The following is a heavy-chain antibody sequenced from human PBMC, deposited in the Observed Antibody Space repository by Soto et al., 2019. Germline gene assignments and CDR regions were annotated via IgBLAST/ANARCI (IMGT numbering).Heavy chain of an antibody. V-gene: IGHV1-69*01. CDR3: ARDIRRGYDSSGYLFDI. CDR1: GGTFSSYA. CDR2: IIPIFGTA. Sequence: QVQLVQSGAEVKKPGSSVKVSCKASGGTFSSYAISWVRQAPGQGLEWMGGIIPIFGTANYAQKFQGRVTITADESTSTAYRELSSLRSEDTSVYYGARDIRRGYDSSGYLFDIWGQGTMVTVSS. J-gene: IGHJ3*02. D-gene: IGHD3-22*01.